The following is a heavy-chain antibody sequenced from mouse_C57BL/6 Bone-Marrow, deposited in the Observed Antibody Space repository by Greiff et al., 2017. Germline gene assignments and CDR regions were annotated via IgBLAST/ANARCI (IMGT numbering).Heavy chain of an antibody. CDR2: ISYDGSN. V-gene: IGHV3-6*01. D-gene: IGHD1-1*01. CDR3: TRELDTTVDYYAMDY. CDR1: GYSITSGYY. J-gene: IGHJ4*01. Sequence: VQLQQSGPGLVKPSQSLSLTCSVTGYSITSGYYWNWIRQFPGNKLEWMGYISYDGSNNYNPTLKNRISITRATSKNQFFLKLNSVTTDYTATYYCTRELDTTVDYYAMDYWGQGTSVTVSS.